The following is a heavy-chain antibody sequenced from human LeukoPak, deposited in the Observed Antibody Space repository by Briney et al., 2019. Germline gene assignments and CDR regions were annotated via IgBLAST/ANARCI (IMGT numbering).Heavy chain of an antibody. CDR1: GYSFTSYW. J-gene: IGHJ3*02. V-gene: IGHV5-10-1*01. CDR3: ARHQLLGPCFIGVCSDAFDI. Sequence: GESLKISCKGSGYSFTSYWISWVRQMPGKGLEWMGMIDPSDSYTNYSPSFQGHVTISADKSISTAYLQWSSLKASDTAMYYCARHQLLGPCFIGVCSDAFDISGQGTIVTVPS. CDR2: IDPSDSYT. D-gene: IGHD2-8*01.